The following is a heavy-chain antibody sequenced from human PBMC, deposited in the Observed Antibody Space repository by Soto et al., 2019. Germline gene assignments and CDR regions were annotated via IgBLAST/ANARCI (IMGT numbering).Heavy chain of an antibody. V-gene: IGHV3-23*01. J-gene: IGHJ4*02. Sequence: EVQLSGSGGGLVQPGGSLRLSCAASGFTFSSYAMSWVRQAPGKGLEWVSAISGSSTSTYYADSVKGRFTSSRDNSKNTLYLQMNSLRAEDTAVYYCAKDPSSGFAMENYFDYWGQGTLVTVFS. CDR2: ISGSSTST. CDR1: GFTFSSYA. D-gene: IGHD3-10*01. CDR3: AKDPSSGFAMENYFDY.